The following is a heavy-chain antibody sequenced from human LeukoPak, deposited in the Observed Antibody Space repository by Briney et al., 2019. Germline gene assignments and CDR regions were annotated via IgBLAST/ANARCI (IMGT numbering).Heavy chain of an antibody. CDR1: GFTFSSYE. Sequence: PGGSLRLSCAASGFTFSSYEMNWVRQAPGKGLEWVSYISSSGSTIYYADSVKGRFTISRDNTKNSLYLQMNSLRAEDTAVYYCARESPIAAAGDYWGQGTLVTVS. J-gene: IGHJ4*02. V-gene: IGHV3-48*03. CDR3: ARESPIAAAGDY. CDR2: ISSSGSTI. D-gene: IGHD6-13*01.